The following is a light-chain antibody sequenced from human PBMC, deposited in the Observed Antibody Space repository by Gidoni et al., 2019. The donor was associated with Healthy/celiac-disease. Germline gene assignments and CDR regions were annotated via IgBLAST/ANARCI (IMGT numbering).Light chain of an antibody. CDR3: QQSYSTPRT. V-gene: IGKV1-39*01. CDR2: AAP. J-gene: IGKJ1*01. Sequence: DIQMTQSPSSLSASVGDRVTITCRASQSISSYLNWYQQKTGKAPTLLIYAAPSFQSGVPSRFRVSGSGTDFTRTIRSLQPEGFAPYYCQQSYSTPRTFGQXTKVEIK. CDR1: QSISSY.